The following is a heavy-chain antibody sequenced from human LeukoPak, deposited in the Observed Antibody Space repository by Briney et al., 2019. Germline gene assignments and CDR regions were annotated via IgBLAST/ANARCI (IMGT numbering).Heavy chain of an antibody. D-gene: IGHD3-10*01. CDR1: GDSISSYY. CDR3: ARVEEGYGSGRRENYYYYYMDV. J-gene: IGHJ6*03. V-gene: IGHV4-59*01. CDR2: IYYSGST. Sequence: PSETLSLTCTVSGDSISSYYWSWIRQPPGKGLEWIGYIYYSGSTNYNPSLKSRVTISVDTSKNQFSLKLSSVTAADTAVYYCARVEEGYGSGRRENYYYYYMDVWGKGTTVTISS.